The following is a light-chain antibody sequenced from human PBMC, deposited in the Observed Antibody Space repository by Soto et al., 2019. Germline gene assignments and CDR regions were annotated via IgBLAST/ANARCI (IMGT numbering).Light chain of an antibody. Sequence: QSVLTQPPSVSAAPGQTVTISCSGSTSNIGNNYVSWYQQLPGTAPKLLIYDNNKRPSGIPDRFSGSKSGTSGTLGITGLQTGDEADYYCGTWDNSLSAGVFGGGTKLTVL. CDR1: TSNIGNNY. CDR2: DNN. V-gene: IGLV1-51*01. J-gene: IGLJ2*01. CDR3: GTWDNSLSAGV.